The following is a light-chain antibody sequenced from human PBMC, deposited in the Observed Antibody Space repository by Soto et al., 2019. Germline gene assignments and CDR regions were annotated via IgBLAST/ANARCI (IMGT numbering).Light chain of an antibody. CDR3: SSFTSINTWV. Sequence: ALTQPASVSGSPGQSITISCTGTSSDVGGYNYVSWYQQHPGKAPKLMIYEVSNRPSGVSNRFSGSKSGNTASLTISGLQTEDEADYYCSSFTSINTWVFGGGTKLTVL. J-gene: IGLJ3*02. CDR1: SSDVGGYNY. V-gene: IGLV2-14*01. CDR2: EVS.